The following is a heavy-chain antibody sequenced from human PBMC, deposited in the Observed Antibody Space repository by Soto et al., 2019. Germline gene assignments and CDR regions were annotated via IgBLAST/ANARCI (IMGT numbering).Heavy chain of an antibody. CDR3: ARGELGYCSSTSCYNGYWFDP. CDR2: IYYSGST. J-gene: IGHJ5*02. D-gene: IGHD2-2*02. Sequence: SETLSLTCTVSGGSISSGGYYWSCIRQPPGKGLEWIGYIYYSGSTYYNPSLKSRVTISVDTSKNQFSLKLSSVTAADTAVYYCARGELGYCSSTSCYNGYWFDPWGQGTLVTVSS. CDR1: GGSISSGGYY. V-gene: IGHV4-30-4*01.